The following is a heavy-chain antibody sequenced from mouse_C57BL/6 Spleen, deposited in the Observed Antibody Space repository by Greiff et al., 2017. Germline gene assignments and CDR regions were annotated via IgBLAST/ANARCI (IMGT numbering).Heavy chain of an antibody. V-gene: IGHV2-5*01. Sequence: QVQLQQSGPGLVQPSQSLSITCSVSGFSLTSYGVHWVRQSPGKGLEWLGVIWCGGSTDYNPALKSRLSITKDNSKSQVFFKMNSVQADDTAIYYCAKKAGDCYMDVWGTGTSVTVSS. CDR1: GFSLTSYG. D-gene: IGHD1-1*02. J-gene: IGHJ1*03. CDR2: IWCGGST. CDR3: AKKAGDCYMDV.